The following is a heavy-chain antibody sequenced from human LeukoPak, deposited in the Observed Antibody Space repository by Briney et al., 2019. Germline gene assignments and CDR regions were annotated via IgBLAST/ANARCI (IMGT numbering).Heavy chain of an antibody. D-gene: IGHD6-6*01. CDR2: IYHSGST. CDR1: GGSISSGGYS. J-gene: IGHJ4*02. CDR3: ARKGRNSSSSPFDY. V-gene: IGHV4-30-2*01. Sequence: PSQTLSLTCAVSGGSISSGGYSWSRIRQPPGKGLEWIGYIYHSGSTYYNPSLKSRVTISVDRSKNQFSLKLSSVTAADTAVYYCARKGRNSSSSPFDYWGQGTLVTVSS.